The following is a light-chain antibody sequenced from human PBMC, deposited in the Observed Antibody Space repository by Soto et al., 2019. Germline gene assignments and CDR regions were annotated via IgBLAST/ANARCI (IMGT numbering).Light chain of an antibody. Sequence: EIVLTQSPGTLSLSPGERATLSCRASQSVSSAYLAWYQHKPGQPPTLLIYAASSRVTGIPDRFSGSGSGTDCTRSISGLEPEDFAVYYCQQYGSSSTWTFGPGAKVEIK. CDR1: QSVSSAY. CDR3: QQYGSSSTWT. V-gene: IGKV3-20*01. CDR2: AAS. J-gene: IGKJ1*01.